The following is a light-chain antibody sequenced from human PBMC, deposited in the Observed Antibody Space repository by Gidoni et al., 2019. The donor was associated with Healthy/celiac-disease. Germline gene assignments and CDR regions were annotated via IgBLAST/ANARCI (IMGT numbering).Light chain of an antibody. CDR1: QSVSIN. Sequence: EMVLTHPPATLSVSPGETATLSCRASQSVSINLAWYQQKPGQAPRLLIYGASTRATGIQARFSGSGSGTEFTFTISSLQFEDFAVYYCQQYNNWPQTFGQGTKVEIK. CDR3: QQYNNWPQT. V-gene: IGKV3-15*01. CDR2: GAS. J-gene: IGKJ1*01.